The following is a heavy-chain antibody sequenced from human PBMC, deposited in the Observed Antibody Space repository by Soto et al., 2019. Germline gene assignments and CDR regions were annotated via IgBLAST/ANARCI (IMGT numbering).Heavy chain of an antibody. J-gene: IGHJ6*02. Sequence: EVQLVESGGGLIQPGGSLRLSCAASGFSVSSNYMSWVRQAPGKGLEWVSLIYTGGSTYYADSVKGRFTISRDNSKNTLYLQMNRLRAEDTAVYYCAREFYGMDVWGQGTTVTVSS. CDR2: IYTGGST. CDR3: AREFYGMDV. V-gene: IGHV3-53*01. CDR1: GFSVSSNY.